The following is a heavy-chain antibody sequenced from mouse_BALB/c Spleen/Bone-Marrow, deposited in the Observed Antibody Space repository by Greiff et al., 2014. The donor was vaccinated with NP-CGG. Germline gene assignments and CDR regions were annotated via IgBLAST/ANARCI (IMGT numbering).Heavy chain of an antibody. CDR2: IDPANGNT. V-gene: IGHV14-3*02. D-gene: IGHD1-2*01. J-gene: IGHJ4*01. CDR1: GFNVKDTY. CDR3: TREGQYYGSYALDY. Sequence: VQLQQSGAELVKPGASVKLSCTASGFNVKDTYMQWVKQRPEQGLEWIGRIDPANGNTQYDPTFQGKATITTDTSSNTAYLQLSSLTSENTAVYYCTREGQYYGSYALDYWGQGTSVTVSA.